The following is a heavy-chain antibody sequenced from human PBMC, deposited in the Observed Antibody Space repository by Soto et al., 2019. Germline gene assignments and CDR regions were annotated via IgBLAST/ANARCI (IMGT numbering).Heavy chain of an antibody. CDR1: GGSISSGNYY. CDR2: ISYSGST. D-gene: IGHD2-15*01. J-gene: IGHJ4*02. V-gene: IGHV4-30-4*01. Sequence: QVQLQESGPGLVKPSQTLSLTCTVSGGSISSGNYYWSWIRQPPGKGLEWIGFISYSGSTYYSTSLKSRVTISVDTSKSQFSLNVSFVTAADTAVYYCATMGTPATGLYFFDYWGQGSLVTVSS. CDR3: ATMGTPATGLYFFDY.